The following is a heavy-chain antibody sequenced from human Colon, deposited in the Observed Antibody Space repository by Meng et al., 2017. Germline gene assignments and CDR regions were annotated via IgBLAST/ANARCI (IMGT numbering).Heavy chain of an antibody. CDR2: ISSSGSTI. Sequence: GESLKISCAASGFTFSDYYMSWIRQAPGKGLEWVSYISSSGSTIYYADSVKGRFTISRDNAKTSLYLQMNSLRAEDTAVYYCARDKRSAYSSTSRGSDYWGQGTLVTVSS. CDR1: GFTFSDYY. J-gene: IGHJ4*02. V-gene: IGHV3-11*04. D-gene: IGHD6-13*01. CDR3: ARDKRSAYSSTSRGSDY.